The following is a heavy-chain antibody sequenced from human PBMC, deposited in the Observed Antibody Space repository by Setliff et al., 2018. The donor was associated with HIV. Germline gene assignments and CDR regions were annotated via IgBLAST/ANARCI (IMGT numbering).Heavy chain of an antibody. V-gene: IGHV4-34*01. CDR2: INHSGST. J-gene: IGHJ4*02. CDR1: GGSFSGYY. D-gene: IGHD3-22*01. Sequence: SETLSLTCAVYGGSFSGYYWSWIRQPPGKGLEWIGEINHSGSTNYNPSLKSRVTISVDTSKNQFSLKLSSVTAADTAVYYCARLTTTYYYDSSAYYHPVWGQGTLVTAPQ. CDR3: ARLTTTYYYDSSAYYHPV.